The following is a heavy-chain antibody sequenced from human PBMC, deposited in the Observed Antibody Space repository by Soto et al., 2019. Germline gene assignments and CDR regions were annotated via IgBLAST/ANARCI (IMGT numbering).Heavy chain of an antibody. CDR3: ARGGAARPDY. Sequence: EVQLVESGGDLVQPGGSLRLSCEASGFTFSYYGMNWVRQAPGKGLAWVSYISAGRPTIQYADSVRGRFTISRDNAKNSLYLQMNSLRDDDTAIYYCARGGAARPDYWGLGTLVTVSS. CDR1: GFTFSYYG. J-gene: IGHJ4*02. CDR2: ISAGRPTI. V-gene: IGHV3-48*02. D-gene: IGHD6-6*01.